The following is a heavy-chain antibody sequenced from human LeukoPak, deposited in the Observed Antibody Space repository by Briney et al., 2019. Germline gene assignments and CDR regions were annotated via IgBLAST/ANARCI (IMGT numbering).Heavy chain of an antibody. CDR3: ARDPRTVRI. Sequence: GGSLTLSCGLSGLTFSDSYMTWVRHSPGKGLEWLSYISGNSGDTNYADSVKGRFTISRDNAANSLYLQMNSLRVEDTAVYYCARDPRTVRIWGQGTLVTVSS. V-gene: IGHV3-11*06. CDR2: ISGNSGDT. CDR1: GLTFSDSY. D-gene: IGHD1-1*01. J-gene: IGHJ4*02.